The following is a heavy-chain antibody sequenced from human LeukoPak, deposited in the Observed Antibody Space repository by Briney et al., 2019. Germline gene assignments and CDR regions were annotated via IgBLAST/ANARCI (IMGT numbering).Heavy chain of an antibody. CDR3: ARAPGGTMVLDY. CDR1: GFTFSSYG. V-gene: IGHV3-30*03. J-gene: IGHJ4*02. Sequence: GSLRLSCAASGFTFSSYGMHWVRQAPGKGLEWVAVISYDGSNKYYADSVKGRFTISRDNSKNTLYLQMNSLRAEDTAVYYCARAPGGTMVLDYWGQGTLVTVSS. CDR2: ISYDGSNK. D-gene: IGHD3-10*01.